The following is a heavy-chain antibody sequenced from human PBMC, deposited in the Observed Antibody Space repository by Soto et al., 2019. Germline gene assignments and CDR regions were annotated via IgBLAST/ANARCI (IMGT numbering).Heavy chain of an antibody. J-gene: IGHJ3*02. CDR3: ARVERGTATTVVDAFDI. D-gene: IGHD1-1*01. Sequence: QVQLQQWGAGLLKPSETLSLTCAVYGGFVSSGSYYWSWIRQPPGKGLEWIGEMSHSGGTHFNPSLKCRVTISVDTSNSQFSLQRSSVTAADTALYYCARVERGTATTVVDAFDIWGPGTMVTVSS. CDR2: MSHSGGT. CDR1: GGFVSSGSYY. V-gene: IGHV4-34*01.